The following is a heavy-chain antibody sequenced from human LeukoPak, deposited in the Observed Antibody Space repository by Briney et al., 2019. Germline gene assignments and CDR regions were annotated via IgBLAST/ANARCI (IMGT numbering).Heavy chain of an antibody. V-gene: IGHV4-59*01. CDR2: IYYSGST. D-gene: IGHD3-9*01. J-gene: IGHJ5*02. CDR1: GGSFSGYY. CDR3: ARDFVDYDILTGYHYNWFDP. Sequence: SETLSLTCAVYGGSFSGYYWSWIRQPPGKGLEWIGYIYYSGSTNYNPSLKSRVTISVDTSKNQFSLKLSSVTAADTAVYYCARDFVDYDILTGYHYNWFDPWGQGTLVTVSS.